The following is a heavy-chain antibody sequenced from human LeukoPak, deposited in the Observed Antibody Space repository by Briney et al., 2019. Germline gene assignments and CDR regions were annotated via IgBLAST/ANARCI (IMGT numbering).Heavy chain of an antibody. D-gene: IGHD3-22*01. CDR1: GGSISSYY. V-gene: IGHV4-4*07. CDR2: IYTSGST. J-gene: IGHJ4*02. Sequence: SETLSLTCTVSGGSISSYYWSWIRQPAGKGLEWIGRIYTSGSTNYNPSLKSRVTMSVDTSKNQFSLKLSSVTAADTAVYYCARRSPPYYYDSSGYYDYWGQGTLVTVSS. CDR3: ARRSPPYYYDSSGYYDY.